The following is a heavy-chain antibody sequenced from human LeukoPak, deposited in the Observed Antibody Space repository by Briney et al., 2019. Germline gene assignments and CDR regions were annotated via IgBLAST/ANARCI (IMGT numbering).Heavy chain of an antibody. V-gene: IGHV1-69*04. CDR1: GGTFISYA. D-gene: IGHD5-12*01. CDR3: ARTHIVATTTFDY. J-gene: IGHJ4*02. CDR2: IIPILGIA. Sequence: SVKVSCKASGGTFISYAISWVRQAPGQGLEWMGRIIPILGIANYAQKFQGRVTITADKSTSTAYMELSSLRSEDTAVYYCARTHIVATTTFDYWGQGTLVTVSS.